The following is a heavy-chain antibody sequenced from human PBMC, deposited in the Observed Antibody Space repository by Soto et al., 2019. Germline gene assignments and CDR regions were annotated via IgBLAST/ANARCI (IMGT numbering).Heavy chain of an antibody. V-gene: IGHV3-33*01. CDR2: IWLDGGNK. J-gene: IGHJ6*03. D-gene: IGHD2-2*03. CDR1: GFTFSSYG. CDR3: AREFLDIVVVPAELYYYYMDV. Sequence: QVQLVESGGGVVQPGRSLRLSCAASGFTFSSYGMHWVGQAPGKGLGWVAVIWLDGGNKYYANSVKGRFTISRDNSKNTLYLQMNSLRAEDTAVYYCAREFLDIVVVPAELYYYYMDVWGKGTTVTVSS.